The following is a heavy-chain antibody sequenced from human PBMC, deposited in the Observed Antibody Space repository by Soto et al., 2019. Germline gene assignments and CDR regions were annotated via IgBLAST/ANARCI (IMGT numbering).Heavy chain of an antibody. V-gene: IGHV1-18*01. J-gene: IGHJ4*02. CDR2: ISAYNGNT. D-gene: IGHD5-18*01. Sequence: GASVKGSCKASGYTFTSYFISWVRQAPGQGLEWMGWISAYNGNTNYAQKLQGRVTMTTDTSTSTAYMELRSLRSDDTAVYYCARTPDTGYTYYSDYWGQGTLVTVSS. CDR3: ARTPDTGYTYYSDY. CDR1: GYTFTSYF.